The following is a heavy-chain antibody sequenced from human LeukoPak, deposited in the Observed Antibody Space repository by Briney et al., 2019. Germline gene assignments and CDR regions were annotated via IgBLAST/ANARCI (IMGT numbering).Heavy chain of an antibody. CDR3: ARKPGKSSSSFFYYYYGMDV. V-gene: IGHV7-4-1*02. J-gene: IGHJ6*02. D-gene: IGHD6-6*01. Sequence: ASVKVSCKASGYTFTGYYMHWVRQAPGQGLEWMGWINTNTGNPTYAQGFTGRFVFSLDTSVSTAYLQISSLKAEDTAVYYCARKPGKSSSSFFYYYYGMDVWGQGTTVTVSS. CDR1: GYTFTGYY. CDR2: INTNTGNP.